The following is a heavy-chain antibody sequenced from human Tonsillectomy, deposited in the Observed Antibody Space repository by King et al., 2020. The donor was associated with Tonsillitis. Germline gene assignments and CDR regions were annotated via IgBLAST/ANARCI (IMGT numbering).Heavy chain of an antibody. CDR2: IYYSGST. D-gene: IGHD4-23*01. J-gene: IGHJ4*02. CDR3: ARDDDSGGGYYFGY. V-gene: IGHV4-61*08. Sequence: QLQESGPGLVKPSETLSLTCTVSGGSASSGDYYWSWIRQPPGKGLEWIGFIYYSGSTIYNPSLKSRVTISVDTSRNQFSLKLNSVTAADTAVYYCARDDDSGGGYYFGYWGQGTLVTVSS. CDR1: GGSASSGDYY.